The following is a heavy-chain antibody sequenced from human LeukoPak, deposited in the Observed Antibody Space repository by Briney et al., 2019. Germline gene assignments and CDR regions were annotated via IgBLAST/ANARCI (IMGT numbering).Heavy chain of an antibody. J-gene: IGHJ5*02. V-gene: IGHV4-34*01. CDR1: GGSFSGYY. Sequence: SETLSLTCAVYGGSFSGYYWSWIRQPPGKGLEWIGEINHSGSTNYYPSLKSRVTISVDTSKNQFSLKLSSVTAADTAVYYCARGGLEWLLSGPNRNWFDPWGQGTLVTVSS. CDR3: ARGGLEWLLSGPNRNWFDP. CDR2: INHSGST. D-gene: IGHD3-3*01.